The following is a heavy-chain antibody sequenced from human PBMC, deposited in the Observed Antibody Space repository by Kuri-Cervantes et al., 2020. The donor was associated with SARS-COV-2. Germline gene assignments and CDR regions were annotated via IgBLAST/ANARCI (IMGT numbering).Heavy chain of an antibody. V-gene: IGHV1-69*13. J-gene: IGHJ6*02. CDR3: ARDENDSCSWYADYYYDGMDV. D-gene: IGHD6-13*01. CDR2: IIPIFGTA. CDR1: GGTFSSYA. Sequence: SVKVSCKASGGTFSSYAFSWVRQAPGQGLEWMGGIIPIFGTANNAQKFQGRVTIAADESTSTDYMELSSLRAEHTAVYYCARDENDSCSWYADYYYDGMDVWGQGTTVTVSS.